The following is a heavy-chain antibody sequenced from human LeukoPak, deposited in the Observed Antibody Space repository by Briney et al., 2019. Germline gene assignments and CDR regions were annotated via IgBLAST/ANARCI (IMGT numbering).Heavy chain of an antibody. D-gene: IGHD3-22*01. V-gene: IGHV3-23*01. Sequence: GGSLRLFCAASGFIFRSSAMSWVRQAPGKGLEWVSGISGSGGSTFHADSVKGRFTISRDNSKNTPYLQMNSLRAEDTAVYYCAKAQGGYSYFDYWGQGTLVTVSS. J-gene: IGHJ4*02. CDR3: AKAQGGYSYFDY. CDR2: ISGSGGST. CDR1: GFIFRSSA.